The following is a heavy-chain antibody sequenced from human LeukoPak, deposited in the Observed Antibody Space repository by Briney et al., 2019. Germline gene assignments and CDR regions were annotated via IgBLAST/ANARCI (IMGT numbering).Heavy chain of an antibody. CDR1: GFTFDDYG. V-gene: IGHV3-23*01. CDR3: ANLPYTR. J-gene: IGHJ4*02. D-gene: IGHD2-2*01. CDR2: ISGSGGST. Sequence: QSGGSLRLSCAASGFTFDDYGMSWVRQAPGKGLEWVSAISGSGGSTYYADSVKGRFTISRDNSKNTLYLQMYSLRAEDTAVYYCANLPYTRWGQGTLVTVSS.